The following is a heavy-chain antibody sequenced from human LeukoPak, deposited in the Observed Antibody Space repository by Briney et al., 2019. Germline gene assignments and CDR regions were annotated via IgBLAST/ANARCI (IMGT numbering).Heavy chain of an antibody. Sequence: SETLSLTCAVYGGSFSGYYWSWIRQPPGKGLEWIGEINHSGSTYYNPSLKSRVTISVDTSKNQFSLKLSSVTAADTAVYYCARHRYYYRSGSYYGAPYYMDVWGKGTTVTISS. CDR2: INHSGST. D-gene: IGHD3-10*01. CDR3: ARHRYYYRSGSYYGAPYYMDV. V-gene: IGHV4-34*01. CDR1: GGSFSGYY. J-gene: IGHJ6*03.